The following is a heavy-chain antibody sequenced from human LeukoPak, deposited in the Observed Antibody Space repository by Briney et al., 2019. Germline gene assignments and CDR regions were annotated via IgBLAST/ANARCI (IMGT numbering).Heavy chain of an antibody. CDR1: GFTFSSYD. CDR3: ARGGMVRGVIPFDY. CDR2: IGTAGDT. Sequence: PGGSLRLSCAASGFTFSSYDMHWVRQATGKGPEWVSAIGTAGDTYYPGSVKGRFTISRDNSKNTLYLQMNSLRAEDTAVYYCARGGMVRGVIPFDYWGREPWSPSPQ. J-gene: IGHJ4*02. V-gene: IGHV3-13*01. D-gene: IGHD3-10*01.